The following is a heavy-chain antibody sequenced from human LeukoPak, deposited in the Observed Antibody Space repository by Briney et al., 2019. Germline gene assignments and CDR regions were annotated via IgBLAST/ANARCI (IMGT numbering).Heavy chain of an antibody. D-gene: IGHD2-21*02. CDR2: INYSGST. CDR1: GGSISSYY. V-gene: IGHV4-59*01. J-gene: IGHJ3*02. CDR3: AGIRLCGGDCYNSFDI. Sequence: SETLSLTCTVSGGSISSYYWSWIRQPPGKGLERIGYINYSGSTNYNPSLKSRVTISIDTSKNQFSLKLSSVTAADTAVYYCAGIRLCGGDCYNSFDIWGQGTKVTVSS.